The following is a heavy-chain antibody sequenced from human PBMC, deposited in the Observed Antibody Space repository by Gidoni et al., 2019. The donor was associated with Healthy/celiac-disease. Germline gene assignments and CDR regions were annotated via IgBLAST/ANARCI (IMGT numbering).Heavy chain of an antibody. CDR1: GFTFSSYA. D-gene: IGHD4-17*01. CDR2: ISGSGGST. J-gene: IGHJ1*01. CDR3: AKDSHPGDYGDYGGRLRGFQH. V-gene: IGHV3-23*01. Sequence: EVQLLESGGGLVQPGGSLRLSCAASGFTFSSYAMSWVRQAPGKGLEWVSAISGSGGSTYYADSVKGRFTISRDNSKNTLYLQMNSLRAEDTAVYYCAKDSHPGDYGDYGGRLRGFQHWGQGTLVTVSS.